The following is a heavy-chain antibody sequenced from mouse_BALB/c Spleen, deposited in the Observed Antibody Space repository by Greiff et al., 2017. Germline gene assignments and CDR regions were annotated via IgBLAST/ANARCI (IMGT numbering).Heavy chain of an antibody. Sequence: QVQLQQPGAELVMPGASVKMSCKASGYTFTDYWMHWVKQRPGQGLEWIGAIDTSDSYTSYNQKFKGKATLTVDESSSTAYMQLSSLTSEDSAVYYCAREGLGHGFAYWGQGTLVTVSA. D-gene: IGHD4-1*01. CDR1: GYTFTDYW. J-gene: IGHJ3*01. CDR2: IDTSDSYT. V-gene: IGHV1-69*01. CDR3: AREGLGHGFAY.